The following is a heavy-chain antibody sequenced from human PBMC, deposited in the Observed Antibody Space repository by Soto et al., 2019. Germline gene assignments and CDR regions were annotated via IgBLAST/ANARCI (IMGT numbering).Heavy chain of an antibody. V-gene: IGHV4-34*01. J-gene: IGHJ4*02. CDR1: GGSFSGYY. D-gene: IGHD2-8*02. CDR2: INHRGST. Sequence: QVQLQQWGAGLLKPSETLSLTCAVYGGSFSGYYWTWIREPPGTGLEWIGEINHRGSTNYNPSLTSRVTISVDTSKNHFSLKLTSVTAADTAVYYCARDKITGLFDYWGQGTLVTVSS. CDR3: ARDKITGLFDY.